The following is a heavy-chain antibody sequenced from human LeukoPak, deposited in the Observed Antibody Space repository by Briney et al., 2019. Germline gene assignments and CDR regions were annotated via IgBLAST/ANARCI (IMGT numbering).Heavy chain of an antibody. J-gene: IGHJ6*03. CDR3: ARGSEDIVVVPAAMYYYYMDV. D-gene: IGHD2-2*01. V-gene: IGHV4-34*01. Sequence: SGTLSLTCAVYGGSFSGYYWSWIRQPPGEGLEWIGEINHSGSTNYNPSLKSRVTISVDTSKNQFSLKLSSVTAADTAVYYCARGSEDIVVVPAAMYYYYMDVWGKGTTVTVSS. CDR1: GGSFSGYY. CDR2: INHSGST.